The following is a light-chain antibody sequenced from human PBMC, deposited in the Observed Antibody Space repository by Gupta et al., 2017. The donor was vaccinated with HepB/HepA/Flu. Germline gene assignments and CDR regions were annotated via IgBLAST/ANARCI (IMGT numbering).Light chain of an antibody. V-gene: IGKV1-16*02. Sequence: DIQMTQSPTSLSASVGDRVTITCRASQGILNYLDWFQQKPGKAPKSLIFGASILQSGVPSKFSGSGSGTDFTLTISSLQPEDSATYYCQQYHSYPLTFGGGTKVEI. CDR2: GAS. CDR1: QGILNY. CDR3: QQYHSYPLT. J-gene: IGKJ4*01.